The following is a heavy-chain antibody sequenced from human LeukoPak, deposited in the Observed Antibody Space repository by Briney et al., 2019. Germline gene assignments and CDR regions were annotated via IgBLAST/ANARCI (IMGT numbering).Heavy chain of an antibody. CDR2: IYPGDSDT. J-gene: IGHJ4*02. D-gene: IGHD2-2*01. V-gene: IGHV5-51*01. Sequence: GGALEISWKGSGYRFTSYWIGWVRPVPGKGLEWMGIIYPGDSDTRYSPSFQGQVTISADKSISTAYLQWSSLKASDTAMYYCARGLIFSSTTPFDYWGQGTLVTVS. CDR1: GYRFTSYW. CDR3: ARGLIFSSTTPFDY.